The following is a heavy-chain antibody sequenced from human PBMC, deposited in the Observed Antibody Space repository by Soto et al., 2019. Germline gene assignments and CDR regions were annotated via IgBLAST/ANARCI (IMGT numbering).Heavy chain of an antibody. CDR2: ISSSSSTI. V-gene: IGHV3-48*02. Sequence: EVQLVESGGGLVQPGGSLRLSCAASGLTFSSYSMNWVRQAPGKGVEWVSYISSSSSTIYYADSVKGRFTISRDNAKNSLYLQMNSLGDEDTAGYYCASRGYSGYDPWGQGTLVTVSS. CDR1: GLTFSSYS. CDR3: ASRGYSGYDP. D-gene: IGHD5-12*01. J-gene: IGHJ5*02.